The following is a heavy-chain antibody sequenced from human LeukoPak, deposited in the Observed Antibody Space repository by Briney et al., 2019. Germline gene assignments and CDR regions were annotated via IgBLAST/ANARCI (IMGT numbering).Heavy chain of an antibody. CDR1: GGTFSSYA. D-gene: IGHD3-9*01. V-gene: IGHV1-69*04. CDR2: IIPILGIA. Sequence: SVKVSCKASGGTFSSYAISWVRQAPGQGLEWMGRIIPILGIANYAQKFQGRVTITADKSTSTAYMELSSLRSEDTAVYYCARERGELRYFDQDDVNWFDPWGQGTLVTVSS. J-gene: IGHJ5*02. CDR3: ARERGELRYFDQDDVNWFDP.